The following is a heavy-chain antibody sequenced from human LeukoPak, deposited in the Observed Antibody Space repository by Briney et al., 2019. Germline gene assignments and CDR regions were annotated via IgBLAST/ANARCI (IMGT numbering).Heavy chain of an antibody. Sequence: PSETLSLTCTVSGGSVSSNDYYWSWIRQPPGKGLEWIGYIYFSGGSDYNPSLKSRVTISVDTSKNQFSLILISVTAADTAVYYRARVPYYYYGMDVWGQGTTVTVSS. CDR1: GGSVSSNDYY. CDR3: ARVPYYYYGMDV. J-gene: IGHJ6*02. CDR2: IYFSGGS. V-gene: IGHV4-61*08.